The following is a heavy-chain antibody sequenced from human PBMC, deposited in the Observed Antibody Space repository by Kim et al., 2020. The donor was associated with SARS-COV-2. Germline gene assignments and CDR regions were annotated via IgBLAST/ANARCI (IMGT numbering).Heavy chain of an antibody. CDR3: ARPYCSGGSCYYAHFDY. Sequence: ASVKVSCKASGYTFSSYYMHWVRQAPGQGLEWMGIINPSGSSTSYAQKFQGRVTMTRDTSTSTIYMELSSLRSEDTAVYYCARPYCSGGSCYYAHFDYLGQGTLVTVSS. CDR2: INPSGSST. D-gene: IGHD2-15*01. J-gene: IGHJ4*02. V-gene: IGHV1-46*01. CDR1: GYTFSSYY.